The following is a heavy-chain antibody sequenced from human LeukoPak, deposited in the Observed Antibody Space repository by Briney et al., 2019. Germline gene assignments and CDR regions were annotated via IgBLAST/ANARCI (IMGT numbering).Heavy chain of an antibody. CDR1: GGTFSSYA. CDR3: ARDHCASSGCYEYYYYGMDV. CDR2: IIPILGIA. V-gene: IGHV1-69*04. J-gene: IGHJ6*02. Sequence: GASVKVSCKASGGTFSSYAISWVRQAPGPGLEWMGGIIPILGIANYAQKFQGRVTITADKSTSTAYMELSRLRSDDTGVYYCARDHCASSGCYEYYYYGMDVWGQGTTVTVSS. D-gene: IGHD2-2*01.